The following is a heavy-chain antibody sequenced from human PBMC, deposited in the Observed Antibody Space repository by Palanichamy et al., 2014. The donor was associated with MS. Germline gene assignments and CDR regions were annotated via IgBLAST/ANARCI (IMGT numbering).Heavy chain of an antibody. Sequence: EVQLVESGGGLVQPGGSLRLSCAASGFTFSSYEMNWVRQAPGKGLEWVSYISSSGSTIYYADSVKGRFTISKDNAKNSLYLQMNSLRAEDTAVYYCARDRETTIFGMVSRDYGMDVWGQGTTVTVSS. V-gene: IGHV3-48*03. CDR2: ISSSGSTI. D-gene: IGHD3-3*01. CDR3: ARDRETTIFGMVSRDYGMDV. J-gene: IGHJ6*02. CDR1: GFTFSSYE.